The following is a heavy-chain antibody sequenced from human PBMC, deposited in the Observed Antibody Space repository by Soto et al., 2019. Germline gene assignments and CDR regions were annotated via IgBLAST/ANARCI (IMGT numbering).Heavy chain of an antibody. CDR3: ARVRGGNSFAPARWFDL. D-gene: IGHD2-21*02. V-gene: IGHV3-48*03. Sequence: PGGSLRLSCAASGFTFSSYEMNWVRQAPGKGLEWVSYISGNYGTTYYADSVKGRFTVSRDNAKNSLFLLLNSLRAEDTAVYYCARVRGGNSFAPARWFDLWGQGTLVTVSS. J-gene: IGHJ5*02. CDR2: ISGNYGTT. CDR1: GFTFSSYE.